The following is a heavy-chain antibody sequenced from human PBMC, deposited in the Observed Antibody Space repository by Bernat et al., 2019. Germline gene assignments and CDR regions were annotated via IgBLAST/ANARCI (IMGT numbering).Heavy chain of an antibody. CDR3: AKKIPGIGNPFDY. V-gene: IGHV3-23*04. J-gene: IGHJ4*02. CDR2: ISGDGGFT. D-gene: IGHD3-10*01. CDR1: GFTFSSYV. Sequence: EVQLVESGGGLVQPGGSLRLSCAASGFTFSSYVMNWVRQAPGKGLEWVSVISGDGGFTKYADSVKGRFTISRDNSKNTLYLQMNSLRAEDTAVYYCAKKIPGIGNPFDYWGQGTLVTVSS.